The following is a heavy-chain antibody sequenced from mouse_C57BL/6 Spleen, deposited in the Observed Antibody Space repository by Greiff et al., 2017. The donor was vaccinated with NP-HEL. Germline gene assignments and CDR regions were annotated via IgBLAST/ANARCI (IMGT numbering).Heavy chain of an antibody. J-gene: IGHJ2*01. CDR3: ASLYGSSYFDY. CDR2: ISDGGSYT. V-gene: IGHV5-4*03. Sequence: MLVESGGGLVKPGGSLKLSCAASGFTFSSYAMSWVRQTPEKRLEWVATISDGGSYTYYPDNVKGRFTISRDNAKNNLYLQMSHLKSEDTAMYYCASLYGSSYFDYWGQGTTLTVSS. CDR1: GFTFSSYA. D-gene: IGHD1-1*01.